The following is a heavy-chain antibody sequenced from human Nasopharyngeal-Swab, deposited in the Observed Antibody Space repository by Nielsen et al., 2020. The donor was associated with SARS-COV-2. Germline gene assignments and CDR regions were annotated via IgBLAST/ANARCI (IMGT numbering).Heavy chain of an antibody. CDR1: GYTFTSYG. CDR3: ARDLGIPTSGNWFDP. CDR2: ISAYNGNT. Sequence: ASVKVSCKASGYTFTSYGISWVRQAPGQGLEWMGWISAYNGNTNYAQKLQGRVTMTTDTSTSTACMELRSLRSDDTAVYYCARDLGIPTSGNWFDPWGQGTLVTVSS. J-gene: IGHJ5*02. V-gene: IGHV1-18*04. D-gene: IGHD3-16*01.